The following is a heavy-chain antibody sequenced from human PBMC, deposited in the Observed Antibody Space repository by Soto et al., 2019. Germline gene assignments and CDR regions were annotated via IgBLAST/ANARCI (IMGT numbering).Heavy chain of an antibody. D-gene: IGHD6-6*01. CDR1: GFTFSSYG. Sequence: ESGGGVVQPGRSLRLSCAASGFTFSSYGMHWVRQAPGKGLEWVAVIWYDGSNKYYADSVKGRFTISRDNSKNTLYLQMNSLRAEDTAVYYCARSNSSSSGYYGMDVWGQGTTVTVSS. V-gene: IGHV3-33*01. CDR2: IWYDGSNK. J-gene: IGHJ6*02. CDR3: ARSNSSSSGYYGMDV.